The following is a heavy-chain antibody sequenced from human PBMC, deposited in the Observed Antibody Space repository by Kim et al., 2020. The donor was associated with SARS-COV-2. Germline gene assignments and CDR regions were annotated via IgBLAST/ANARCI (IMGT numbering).Heavy chain of an antibody. J-gene: IGHJ4*02. D-gene: IGHD3-10*01. CDR1: GFPFNNYA. CDR3: AKDLVGSGDYYNFIDC. CDR2: ISGHGSNT. Sequence: GGSLRLSCAASGFPFNNYAMSWVRQTPGKGLEWVSAISGHGSNTYYADSVKGRFTISRDTSTLFLQMNSLRGEDTAVYYCAKDLVGSGDYYNFIDCWGQGTLVTVSS. V-gene: IGHV3-23*01.